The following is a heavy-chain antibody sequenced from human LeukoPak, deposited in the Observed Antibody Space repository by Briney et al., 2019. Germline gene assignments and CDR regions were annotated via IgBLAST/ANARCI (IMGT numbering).Heavy chain of an antibody. CDR3: ARVSIVAFDY. Sequence: AGGSLRLSCAASGFTFSSYWMHWVRQAPGKGLEWVSYISSSGSTIYYADSVKGRFTISRDNAKNSLYLQMNSLRAEDTAVYYCARVSIVAFDYWGQGTLVTVSS. D-gene: IGHD5-12*01. CDR2: ISSSGSTI. CDR1: GFTFSSYW. V-gene: IGHV3-48*04. J-gene: IGHJ4*02.